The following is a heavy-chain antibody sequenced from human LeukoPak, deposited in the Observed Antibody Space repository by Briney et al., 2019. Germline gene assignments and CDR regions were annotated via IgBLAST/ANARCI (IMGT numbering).Heavy chain of an antibody. CDR1: GGSISSGGYS. Sequence: PSETLSLTCAVSGGSISSGGYSWSWIRQPPGKGLEWIGYIYYSGSTYYNPSLKSRVTISVDTSKNQFSLKLSSVTAADTAVYYCARDLHYDFWSGRYYYYMDVWGKGTTVTVSS. J-gene: IGHJ6*03. V-gene: IGHV4-30-4*07. D-gene: IGHD3-3*01. CDR3: ARDLHYDFWSGRYYYYMDV. CDR2: IYYSGST.